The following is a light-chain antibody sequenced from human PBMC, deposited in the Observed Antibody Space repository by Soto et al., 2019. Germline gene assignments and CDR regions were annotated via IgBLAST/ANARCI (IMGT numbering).Light chain of an antibody. Sequence: DIHITHSPSSLSASVWDRVTITCRASLNIGDSLSWFQQKAGKPPTQLIYGASALQSGVPVRFSGSASGTDFTLTIRNMQREDFATYYCLQTYNLPRTFGQGTKVDIK. CDR1: LNIGDS. J-gene: IGKJ1*01. CDR3: LQTYNLPRT. CDR2: GAS. V-gene: IGKV1-39*01.